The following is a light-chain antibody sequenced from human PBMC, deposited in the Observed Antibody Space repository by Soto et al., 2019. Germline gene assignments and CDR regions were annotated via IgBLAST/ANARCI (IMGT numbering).Light chain of an antibody. CDR1: QDISSA. Sequence: AIQLALSPSSLSASVGDRVTITCRATQDISSALAWYQQKPGKAPKLLFYDASSLESGVPSRFSGSGSGTDFTLTISSLQPEDFATYYCQQFNSYLPLTFGGGTKVEIK. CDR2: DAS. J-gene: IGKJ4*01. CDR3: QQFNSYLPLT. V-gene: IGKV1-13*02.